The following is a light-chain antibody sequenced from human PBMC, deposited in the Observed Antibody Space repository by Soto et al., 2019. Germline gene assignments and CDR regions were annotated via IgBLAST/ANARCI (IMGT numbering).Light chain of an antibody. Sequence: EIVLTQSPATLSLSPGERATLSCRSSQSVSGYLAWYQQKPGQAPRLLIYDASNRATGIPARFSGSGSGTDFTLTISSLEPEDFAVYYCQQRGNWLDTCGQGTKLEIK. CDR1: QSVSGY. CDR2: DAS. J-gene: IGKJ2*01. V-gene: IGKV3-11*01. CDR3: QQRGNWLDT.